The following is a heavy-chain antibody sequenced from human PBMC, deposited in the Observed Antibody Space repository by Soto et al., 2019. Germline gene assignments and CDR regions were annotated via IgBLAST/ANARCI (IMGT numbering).Heavy chain of an antibody. J-gene: IGHJ4*02. Sequence: PSETLSLTCPVSGGSISSYYWSCIRQPPGQGLEWIVFINFSVGTAYNPSLTSRVTISLDTSKNQFSLKLNSVTAADTAVYYCARKAPYGGYPFDYWGQGTPVPVSS. CDR3: ARKAPYGGYPFDY. V-gene: IGHV4-59*01. CDR1: GGSISSYY. CDR2: INFSVGT. D-gene: IGHD5-12*01.